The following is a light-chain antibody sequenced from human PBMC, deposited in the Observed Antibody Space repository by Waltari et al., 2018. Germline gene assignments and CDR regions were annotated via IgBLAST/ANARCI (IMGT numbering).Light chain of an antibody. CDR3: QQYSLYWT. CDR2: RAS. J-gene: IGKJ1*01. Sequence: DIQMTQSPSTLSASVGDRVTITCWASQSISNWLAWYQQKPGKAPKLLIPRASSLERGVPARFGGSGSGTEFTLTISSLQADDSATYYCQQYSLYWTFGQGSKVEIK. CDR1: QSISNW. V-gene: IGKV1-5*03.